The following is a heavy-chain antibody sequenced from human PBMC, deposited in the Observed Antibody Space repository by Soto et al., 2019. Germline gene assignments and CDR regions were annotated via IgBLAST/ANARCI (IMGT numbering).Heavy chain of an antibody. V-gene: IGHV3-33*01. CDR2: IWYDGTSK. Sequence: QVQLVESGGGVVQPGRSLTLSCAASGFTFSNYGMHWVRQAPGKGLEWVAVIWYDGTSKYYADSVKGRLTISRDNSKNTLYLQMNSLRVEDTGVYYCARSDESDYWGQGTLVTVSS. J-gene: IGHJ4*02. CDR1: GFTFSNYG. CDR3: ARSDESDY.